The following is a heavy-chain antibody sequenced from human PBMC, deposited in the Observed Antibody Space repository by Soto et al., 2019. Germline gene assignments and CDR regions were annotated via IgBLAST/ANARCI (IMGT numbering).Heavy chain of an antibody. CDR1: GFTFSSYG. CDR2: ISYDGSNK. J-gene: IGHJ3*01. V-gene: IGHV3-30*18. D-gene: IGHD2-2*01. CDR3: AKDGRSSPSPMGL. Sequence: QVQLVESGGGVVQPGRSLRLSCAASGFTFSSYGMHWVRQAPGKGLEWVAVISYDGSNKYYADSVKGRFTFSRDNSKNTLYLQMNSLRAEDTAVYYCAKDGRSSPSPMGLWGQGTMVTVSS.